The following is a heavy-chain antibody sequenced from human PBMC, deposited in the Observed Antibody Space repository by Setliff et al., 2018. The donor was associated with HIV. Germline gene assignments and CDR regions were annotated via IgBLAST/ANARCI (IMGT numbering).Heavy chain of an antibody. CDR3: ERRSNGYSSSGYVYWHFDL. CDR2: IYPGDSDT. D-gene: IGHD3-22*01. CDR1: GYSFTNYW. J-gene: IGHJ2*01. V-gene: IGHV5-51*01. Sequence: PGESLKISCKGSGYSFTNYWIGWVRQMPGKGLEWMGFIYPGDSDTRYSPSFQGQVTIPADKSISTAYLQWSSLKASDTAMYYCERRSNGYSSSGYVYWHFDLWGRGTLVTVSS.